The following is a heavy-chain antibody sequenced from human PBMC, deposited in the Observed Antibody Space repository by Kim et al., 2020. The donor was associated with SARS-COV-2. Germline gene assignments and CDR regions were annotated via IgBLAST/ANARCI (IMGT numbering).Heavy chain of an antibody. V-gene: IGHV4-61*01. CDR3: ASVPGAALFGVVIVRGGMDV. J-gene: IGHJ6*02. CDR1: GGSVSSGSYY. CDR2: IYYSGST. Sequence: SETLSLTCTVSGGSVSSGSYYWSWIRQPPGKGLEWIGYIYYSGSTNYNPSLKSRVTISVDTSKNQFSLKLSSVTAADTAVYYCASVPGAALFGVVIVRGGMDVWRQGTTVTVSS. D-gene: IGHD3-3*01.